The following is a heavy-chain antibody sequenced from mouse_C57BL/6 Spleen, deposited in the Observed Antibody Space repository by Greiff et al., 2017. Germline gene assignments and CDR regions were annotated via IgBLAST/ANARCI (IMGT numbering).Heavy chain of an antibody. J-gene: IGHJ1*03. D-gene: IGHD1-1*01. V-gene: IGHV14-2*01. CDR1: GFNIKDYY. CDR3: ALYYGSSYPYWYFDV. CDR2: IDPEDGET. Sequence: EVMLVESGAELVKPGASVKLSCTASGFNIKDYYMHWVKQRTEQGLEWIGRIDPEDGETKYAPKFQGKATITADTSSNTAYLQLSSLTSEDTAVYYCALYYGSSYPYWYFDVWGTGTTVTVSS.